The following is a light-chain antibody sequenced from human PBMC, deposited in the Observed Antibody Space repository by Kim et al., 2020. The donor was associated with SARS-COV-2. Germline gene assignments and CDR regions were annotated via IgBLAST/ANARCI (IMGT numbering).Light chain of an antibody. Sequence: EIVMTQSPATLSVSPGERATLSCRASQSVGTKLAWFQQKPGQAPRLLIYSASARATDIPARFSGSGSGTDFTLTINSLQSEDFAVYYCQQNFDWPRTFGQGTRLEIK. CDR1: QSVGTK. J-gene: IGKJ5*01. CDR3: QQNFDWPRT. V-gene: IGKV3-15*01. CDR2: SAS.